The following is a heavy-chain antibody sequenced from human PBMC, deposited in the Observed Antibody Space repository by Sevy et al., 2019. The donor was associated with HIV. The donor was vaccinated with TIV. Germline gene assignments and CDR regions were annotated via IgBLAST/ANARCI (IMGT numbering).Heavy chain of an antibody. CDR3: ARAAPALDVDIVATIDY. J-gene: IGHJ4*02. D-gene: IGHD5-12*01. Sequence: GGSLRLSCAASGFTFSSYSMNWVRQAPGKGLEWVSSISSSSSYIYYADSVKGRFTISRDNAKNSQYLQMNSLRAEDTAVYYCARAAPALDVDIVATIDYWGQGTLVTVSS. CDR2: ISSSSSYI. CDR1: GFTFSSYS. V-gene: IGHV3-21*01.